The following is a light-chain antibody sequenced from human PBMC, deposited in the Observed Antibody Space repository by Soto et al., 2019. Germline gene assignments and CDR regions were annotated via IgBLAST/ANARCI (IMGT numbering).Light chain of an antibody. CDR2: DDN. Sequence: QSVLTQPPSVSAAPGQKVTISCSGSSSNIGGNSVSWYQQLPGTAPKLLIYDDNKRPSGIPDRFSGSTSGTSATLGITGFQTGDEADYYCGSWYSSLSAYVFGTGTKV. J-gene: IGLJ1*01. CDR3: GSWYSSLSAYV. CDR1: SSNIGGNS. V-gene: IGLV1-51*01.